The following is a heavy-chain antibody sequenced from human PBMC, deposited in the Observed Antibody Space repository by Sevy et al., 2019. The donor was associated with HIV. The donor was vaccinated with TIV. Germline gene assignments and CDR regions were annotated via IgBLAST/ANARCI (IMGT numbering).Heavy chain of an antibody. CDR1: GYTRTELS. J-gene: IGHJ4*02. V-gene: IGHV1-24*01. D-gene: IGHD3-22*01. CDR3: ATDPASYYYDSTGYMGGY. Sequence: ASVKVSCKVSGYTRTELSIHWVRPAPGKGLEWMGGFDPEDGETIYAQKFQDRLTMTEDTSTDTAYMELSSLKSEDTAMYYCATDPASYYYDSTGYMGGYWGQGTLVTVSS. CDR2: FDPEDGET.